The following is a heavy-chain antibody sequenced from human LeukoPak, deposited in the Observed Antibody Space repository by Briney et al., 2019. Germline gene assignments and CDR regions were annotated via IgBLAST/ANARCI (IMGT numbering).Heavy chain of an antibody. CDR3: ARDAYGDNFYFDY. V-gene: IGHV1-2*02. D-gene: IGHD4-17*01. Sequence: ASVKVSCKASGYTFTGYYMHWVRQAPGQGLEWMGWINPNSGGTNYAQKFQGGVTMTRDTSISTAYMELSRLRSDDTAVYFCARDAYGDNFYFDYWGQGTLVTVSS. CDR1: GYTFTGYY. J-gene: IGHJ4*02. CDR2: INPNSGGT.